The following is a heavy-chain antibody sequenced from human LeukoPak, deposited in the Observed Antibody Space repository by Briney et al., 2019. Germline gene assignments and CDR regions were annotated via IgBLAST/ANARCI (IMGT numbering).Heavy chain of an antibody. CDR1: GFTFSSYG. D-gene: IGHD1-1*01. Sequence: GGSLGLSCAASGFTFSSYGMHWVSQAPGKGLEWVASIWYDGSNEYYADSVKGRFTISRDNSKNTTYLEMDSLRADDTAVYYCAKDVRTGIVDYWGQGTLVTVSS. CDR2: IWYDGSNE. CDR3: AKDVRTGIVDY. J-gene: IGHJ4*02. V-gene: IGHV3-33*06.